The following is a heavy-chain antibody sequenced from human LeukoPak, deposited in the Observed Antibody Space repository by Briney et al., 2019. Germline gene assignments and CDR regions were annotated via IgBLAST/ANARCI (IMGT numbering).Heavy chain of an antibody. J-gene: IGHJ4*02. V-gene: IGHV4-34*01. CDR1: GGSFSGYY. Sequence: SETLSLTCAVYGGSFSGYYWSWIRQPPGKGLEWIGEINHSGSTNYNPSLKSRVTISVDTSKDQFSLKLSSVTAADTAVYYCARGVSSGFLDYWGQGTLVTVSS. CDR2: INHSGST. CDR3: ARGVSSGFLDY. D-gene: IGHD3-22*01.